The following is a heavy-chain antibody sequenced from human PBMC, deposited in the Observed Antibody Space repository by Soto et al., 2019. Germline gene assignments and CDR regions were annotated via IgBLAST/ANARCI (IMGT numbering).Heavy chain of an antibody. CDR3: ARKLGLRGSYYYYYDMDV. V-gene: IGHV1-2*02. D-gene: IGHD1-7*01. J-gene: IGHJ6*02. Sequence: GASVKVSCKASGYTFTDYYMHWVRQAPGQGLEWMGWINPNSGGTNYAQKFQGRVTMTRDTSISTAYMELSRLRSDDTAVYYCARKLGLRGSYYYYYDMDVWGQGTTVTVSS. CDR1: GYTFTDYY. CDR2: INPNSGGT.